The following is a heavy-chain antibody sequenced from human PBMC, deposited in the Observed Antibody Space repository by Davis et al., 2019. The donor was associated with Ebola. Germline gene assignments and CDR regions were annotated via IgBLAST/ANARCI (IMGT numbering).Heavy chain of an antibody. CDR2: MSSDDSEEYDGRSK. CDR3: VKGEMASPGDY. J-gene: IGHJ4*02. D-gene: IGHD5-24*01. V-gene: IGHV3-30*18. Sequence: GESLKISCAASGFTCSKYGMHWVRQAPGKGLEWVAGMSSDDSEEYDGRSKTYADSVQGRFIIRRDNPRNTLYLEMSSLRVEETAIYYCVKGEMASPGDYWGQGTLVSVSS. CDR1: GFTCSKYG.